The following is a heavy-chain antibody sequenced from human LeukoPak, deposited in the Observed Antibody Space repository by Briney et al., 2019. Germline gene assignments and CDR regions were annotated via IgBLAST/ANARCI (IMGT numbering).Heavy chain of an antibody. CDR1: GFTFSSYS. D-gene: IGHD6-13*01. CDR3: ARGSSSWYGVDY. Sequence: GGSLRLSCAASGFTFSSYSMNWVRQAPGKGLEWVANINQDGSEKYYVDSVRGRFTISRDNAENSLYLQMNSLRDEDTAVYYCARGSSSWYGVDYWGQGTLVSVSS. CDR2: INQDGSEK. J-gene: IGHJ4*02. V-gene: IGHV3-7*01.